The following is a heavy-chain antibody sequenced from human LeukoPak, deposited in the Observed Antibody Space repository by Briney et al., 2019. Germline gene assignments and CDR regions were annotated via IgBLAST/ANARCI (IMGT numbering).Heavy chain of an antibody. CDR3: ARHLRDGGSWGIDY. CDR2: ISSSSSTI. J-gene: IGHJ4*02. V-gene: IGHV3-48*01. D-gene: IGHD2-15*01. CDR1: GFTFSSYS. Sequence: GGSLRLSCAASGFTFSSYSMNWVRQAPGKGLEWVSYISSSSSTIYYADSVKGRFTISRDNAKNSLYLQMNSLRAEDTAVYYCARHLRDGGSWGIDYWGQGTLVTVSS.